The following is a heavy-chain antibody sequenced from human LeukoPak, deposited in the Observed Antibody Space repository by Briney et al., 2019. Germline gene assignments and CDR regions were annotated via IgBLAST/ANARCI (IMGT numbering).Heavy chain of an antibody. J-gene: IGHJ5*02. CDR2: IWYDGSNK. Sequence: GGSLRLSCAASGFTFSSYWMSWVRQAPGKGLEWVAVIWYDGSNKYYADSVEGRFTISRDNSKNTLYLQMNSLRAEDTAVYYCAREGVVAAKTNNWFDPWGQGTLVTVSS. CDR3: AREGVVAAKTNNWFDP. CDR1: GFTFSSYW. V-gene: IGHV3-33*08. D-gene: IGHD2-15*01.